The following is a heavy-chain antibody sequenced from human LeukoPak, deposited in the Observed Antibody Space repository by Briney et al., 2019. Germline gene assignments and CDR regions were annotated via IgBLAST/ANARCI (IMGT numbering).Heavy chain of an antibody. CDR1: GFTSSSYW. V-gene: IGHV3-7*03. Sequence: GGSLRLSCAASGFTSSSYWMSWVRQAPGKGLEWVANIKQDGSETYYVDSVKGRFTISRDNAKNSLYLQMDGLRAEDTAVYYCARDRTTGKYWGQGTLVTVSS. CDR3: ARDRTTGKY. J-gene: IGHJ4*02. CDR2: IKQDGSET. D-gene: IGHD4-17*01.